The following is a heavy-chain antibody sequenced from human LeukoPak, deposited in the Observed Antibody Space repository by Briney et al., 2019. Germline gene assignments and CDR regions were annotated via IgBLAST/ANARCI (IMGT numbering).Heavy chain of an antibody. Sequence: GGSLRLSCAASGFTFSSYGMNWVRQAPGKGLEWVSSISSSSSYIYYADSVKGRFTISRDNAKNSLYLQMNSLRAEDTAVYYCAKDSPLYDNAFDIWGQGTMVTVSS. CDR2: ISSSSSYI. D-gene: IGHD3-9*01. CDR1: GFTFSSYG. V-gene: IGHV3-21*01. CDR3: AKDSPLYDNAFDI. J-gene: IGHJ3*02.